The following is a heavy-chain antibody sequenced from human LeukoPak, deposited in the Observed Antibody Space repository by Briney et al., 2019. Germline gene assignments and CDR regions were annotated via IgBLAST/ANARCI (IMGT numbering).Heavy chain of an antibody. CDR3: ARQAGVATISGFYYYYYMDV. Sequence: GGSLRLSCAASGFTFSSYWMHWVRQAPGKGLVWVSRINSDGSSTSYADSVKGRFTIPRDNAKNTLYLQMNSLRAEDTAVYYCARQAGVATISGFYYYYYMDVWGKGTTVTVSS. D-gene: IGHD5-12*01. CDR1: GFTFSSYW. CDR2: INSDGSST. J-gene: IGHJ6*03. V-gene: IGHV3-74*01.